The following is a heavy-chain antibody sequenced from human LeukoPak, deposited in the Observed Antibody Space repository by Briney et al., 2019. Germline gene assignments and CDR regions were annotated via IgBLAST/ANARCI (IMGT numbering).Heavy chain of an antibody. Sequence: GGSLRLSCAPSGFTFSSFDMHWVRHPTGQGLEWVSTIGTASDTYYPGSVEGRSTLSRDKAKTSLYLQMNSLTAGDTAVDYCARGPPRGKYYYMDVWGKGTTVTVSS. D-gene: IGHD1-1*01. CDR3: ARGPPRGKYYYMDV. J-gene: IGHJ6*03. CDR1: GFTFSSFD. CDR2: IGTASDT. V-gene: IGHV3-13*01.